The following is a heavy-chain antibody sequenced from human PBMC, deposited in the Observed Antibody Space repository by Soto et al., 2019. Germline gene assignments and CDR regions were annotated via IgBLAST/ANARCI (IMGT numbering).Heavy chain of an antibody. J-gene: IGHJ6*02. Sequence: KPSETLSLTCTVSGGSISSSSYYWGWIRQPPGKGLEWIGSIYYSGSTYYNPSLKSRVTISVDTSKNQFSLKLSSVTAADTAVYYCARQVDARGSYYDFWSGYFGGRNYGMDVWGQGTTVTVSS. CDR2: IYYSGST. D-gene: IGHD3-3*01. CDR3: ARQVDARGSYYDFWSGYFGGRNYGMDV. CDR1: GGSISSSSYY. V-gene: IGHV4-39*01.